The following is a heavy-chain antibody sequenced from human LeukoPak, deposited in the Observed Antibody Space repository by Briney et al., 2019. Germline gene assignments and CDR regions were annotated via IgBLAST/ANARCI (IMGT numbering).Heavy chain of an antibody. CDR1: GDSISTSNSY. CDR2: IYYSGNT. J-gene: IGHJ5*02. V-gene: IGHV4-39*07. D-gene: IGHD3-10*01. Sequence: PSETLSLTCTVSGDSISTSNSYWGWIRQPPGKGLEWIGSIYYSGNTYYNPSLKSRVTISVDTSKNQFSLKLSSVTAADTAVYYCARGLRKIYGSGSYYNLRWFDPWGQGTLVTVSS. CDR3: ARGLRKIYGSGSYYNLRWFDP.